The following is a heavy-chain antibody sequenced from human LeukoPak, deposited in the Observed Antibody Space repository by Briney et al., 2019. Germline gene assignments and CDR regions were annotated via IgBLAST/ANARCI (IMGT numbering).Heavy chain of an antibody. Sequence: SETLSLTCTVSGGSISSSSYYWGWIRQPPGKGLEWIGSIYYSGSTYYHPSLKSRVTISVYTSKNQFSLKLSSVTAADTAVYYCARAGRALLWFGELINWGQGTLVTVSS. J-gene: IGHJ4*02. CDR3: ARAGRALLWFGELIN. CDR1: GGSISSSSYY. CDR2: IYYSGST. V-gene: IGHV4-39*01. D-gene: IGHD3-10*01.